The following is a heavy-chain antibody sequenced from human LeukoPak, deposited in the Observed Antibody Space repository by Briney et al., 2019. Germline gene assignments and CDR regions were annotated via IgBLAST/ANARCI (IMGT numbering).Heavy chain of an antibody. CDR1: GYTFTSYA. Sequence: ASVKVSCKASGYTFTSYAMHWVRQARGQRLEWMGWINAGNGNTKYSQEFQGRVTITRDTSASTAYMELSSLRSEDMAVYYCARGIATAGTGLFDPWGQGTLITVSS. D-gene: IGHD6-13*01. J-gene: IGHJ5*02. CDR3: ARGIATAGTGLFDP. V-gene: IGHV1-3*03. CDR2: INAGNGNT.